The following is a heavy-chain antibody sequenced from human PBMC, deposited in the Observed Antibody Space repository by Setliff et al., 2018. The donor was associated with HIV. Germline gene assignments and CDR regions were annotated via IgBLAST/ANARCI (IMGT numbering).Heavy chain of an antibody. CDR1: GFPFSIYC. CDR3: ARTEGAAGGGYSQGSFDY. Sequence: PGGSLRLSCAASGFPFSIYCMSWVRQAPGKGLEWVANIRQDGSDKYYVDSVKGRFTISRDNAKNSLYLQMNSLRAEDTAVYFCARTEGAAGGGYSQGSFDYWGQGTPVTVSS. V-gene: IGHV3-7*01. CDR2: IRQDGSDK. D-gene: IGHD5-18*01. J-gene: IGHJ4*02.